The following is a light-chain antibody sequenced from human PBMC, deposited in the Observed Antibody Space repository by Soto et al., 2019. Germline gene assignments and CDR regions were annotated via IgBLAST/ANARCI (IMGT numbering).Light chain of an antibody. V-gene: IGLV9-49*01. J-gene: IGLJ3*02. Sequence: QSALTQPPSASASLGASVTLTCTLSSGYNNYKVDWYQQRPGKGPRFVMRVGTGGIVGSKGEGIPDRFSALGSGLNRDLTIKNIQEEDESDYHCGADYGSGDNFVWVFGGGTKLTVL. CDR3: GADYGSGDNFVWV. CDR2: VGTGGIVG. CDR1: SGYNNYK.